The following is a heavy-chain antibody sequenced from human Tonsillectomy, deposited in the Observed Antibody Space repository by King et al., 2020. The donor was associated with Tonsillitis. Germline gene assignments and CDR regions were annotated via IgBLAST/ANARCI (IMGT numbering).Heavy chain of an antibody. CDR1: GGSISSYY. CDR3: ARHRFDWNDEHAFDI. CDR2: IYYSGST. J-gene: IGHJ3*02. Sequence: VQLQESGPGLVKPSETLSLTCTVSGGSISSYYWSWIRQPPGKGLEWIGYIYYSGSTNYNPSLKRRVTISVDTSSNQFSLKLSSVTAADTAVYYCARHRFDWNDEHAFDIWGQGTLVTVSS. V-gene: IGHV4-59*08. D-gene: IGHD1-1*01.